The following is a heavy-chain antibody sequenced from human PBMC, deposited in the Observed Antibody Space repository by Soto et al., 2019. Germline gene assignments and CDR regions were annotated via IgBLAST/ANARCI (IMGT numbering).Heavy chain of an antibody. Sequence: ASVKVSCKASGYTFTGYYMHWVRQAPGQGLEWMGWINPNSGGTNYAQKFQGWVTMTRDTSISTAYMELRRLRSDDTAVYYCARGGYYDSSGRLSRGYYYGMDVWGQGTTVTVSS. CDR1: GYTFTGYY. V-gene: IGHV1-2*04. D-gene: IGHD3-22*01. CDR3: ARGGYYDSSGRLSRGYYYGMDV. CDR2: INPNSGGT. J-gene: IGHJ6*02.